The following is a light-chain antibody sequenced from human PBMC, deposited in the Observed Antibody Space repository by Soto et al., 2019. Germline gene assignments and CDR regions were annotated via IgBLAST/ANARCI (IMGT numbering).Light chain of an antibody. CDR1: SSNIGAGYD. Sequence: QSVLTQPPSVSGAPGQRVTISCTGSSSNIGAGYDVHWYQQLPGTAPKLLIYGNSNRPSGVPDRFSGSKSGTSASLAITGLQAEDEADYYCQSHDSSLSGSVFGTGTK. CDR2: GNS. J-gene: IGLJ1*01. CDR3: QSHDSSLSGSV. V-gene: IGLV1-40*01.